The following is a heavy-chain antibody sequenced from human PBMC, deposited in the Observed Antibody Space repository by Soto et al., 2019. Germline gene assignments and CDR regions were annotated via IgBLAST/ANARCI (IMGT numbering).Heavy chain of an antibody. CDR3: ASRWLLESYGMDV. J-gene: IGHJ6*02. Sequence: PGGSLRLSCAASGFTFSDYYMSWIRQAPGKGLEWVSYISSSSSYTNYADSVKGRFTISRDNAKNSLYLQMNSLRDEDTAVYYCASRWLLESYGMDVWGQGTTVTVSS. D-gene: IGHD3-22*01. CDR1: GFTFSDYY. CDR2: ISSSSSYT. V-gene: IGHV3-11*06.